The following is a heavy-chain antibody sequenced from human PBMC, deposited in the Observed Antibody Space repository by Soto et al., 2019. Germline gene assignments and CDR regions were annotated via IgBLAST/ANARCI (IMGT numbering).Heavy chain of an antibody. CDR2: IYYSGST. Sequence: NPSETLSLTCTVSGGSISSGGYYWSWIRQHPGKGLEWIGYIYYSGSTYYNPSLKSRVTISVDTSKNQFSLKLSSVTAADTAVYYCARVVVVYYGMDVWGQGTTVTVSS. J-gene: IGHJ6*02. CDR3: ARVVVVYYGMDV. D-gene: IGHD2-15*01. V-gene: IGHV4-31*03. CDR1: GGSISSGGYY.